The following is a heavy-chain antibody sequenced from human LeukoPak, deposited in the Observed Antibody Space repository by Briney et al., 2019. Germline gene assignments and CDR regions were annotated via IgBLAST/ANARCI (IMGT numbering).Heavy chain of an antibody. CDR3: ARGGGSPDMDV. Sequence: SETLSLTCAVYGGSFSGYYWSWIRQPPGKGLEWIGEINHSGRTNYTPSLESRVTISVDTSKSQFSLKLSSVTAADTAVYYCARGGGSPDMDVWGKGTTVTVSS. V-gene: IGHV4-34*01. CDR1: GGSFSGYY. J-gene: IGHJ6*04. CDR2: INHSGRT.